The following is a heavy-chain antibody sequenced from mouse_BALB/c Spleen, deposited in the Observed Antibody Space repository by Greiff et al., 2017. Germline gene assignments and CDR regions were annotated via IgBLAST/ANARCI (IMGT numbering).Heavy chain of an antibody. CDR1: GFTFSSYT. CDR3: ARQGVTTVVESPFAY. J-gene: IGHJ3*01. D-gene: IGHD1-1*01. CDR2: ISNGGGST. V-gene: IGHV5-12-2*01. Sequence: EVKLMESGGGLVQPGGSLKLSCAASGFTFSSYTMSWVRQTPEKRLEWVAYISNGGGSTYYPDTVKGRFTISRDNAKNTLYLQMSSLKSEDTAMYYCARQGVTTVVESPFAYWGQGTLVTVSA.